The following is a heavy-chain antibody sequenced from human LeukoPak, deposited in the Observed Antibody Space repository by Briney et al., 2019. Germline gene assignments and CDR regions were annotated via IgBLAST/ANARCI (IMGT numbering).Heavy chain of an antibody. CDR3: ARVEDYYYDSSIDNFDY. J-gene: IGHJ4*02. Sequence: PGGSLRLSCAASGFTFSSCAMSWVRQAPGKGLEWVSGISASGGTTYYADSVKGRFTISRDNSKNTLYLQMNSLRAEDTAVYYCARVEDYYYDSSIDNFDYWGQGTLVTVSS. CDR2: ISASGGTT. D-gene: IGHD3-22*01. CDR1: GFTFSSCA. V-gene: IGHV3-23*01.